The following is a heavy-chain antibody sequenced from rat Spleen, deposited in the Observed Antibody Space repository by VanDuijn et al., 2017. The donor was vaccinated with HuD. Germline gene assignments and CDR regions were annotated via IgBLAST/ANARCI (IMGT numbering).Heavy chain of an antibody. V-gene: IGHV5S23*01. Sequence: EVQLVESDGGLVQPGRSLKLSCPASGFTFSDHAMAWVRQAPTKGLEWVATISTRGGSTYYRDSVKGRFTIARDNAKSTLHLQMDSLTSEDTATYYCATGPRILRLDWFAYWGQGTLVTVSS. CDR3: ATGPRILRLDWFAY. J-gene: IGHJ3*01. D-gene: IGHD1-6*01. CDR2: ISTRGGST. CDR1: GFTFSDHA.